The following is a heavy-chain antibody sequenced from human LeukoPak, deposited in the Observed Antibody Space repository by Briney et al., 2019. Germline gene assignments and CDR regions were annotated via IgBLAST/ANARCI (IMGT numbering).Heavy chain of an antibody. D-gene: IGHD6-19*01. V-gene: IGHV4-59*08. Sequence: SETLSLTCTVSGGSISSYYWSWIRQPPGKGLEWIGYIYYSGSTNYNPSLKSRVTMSVDTSKNQFSLKLTSVTAADTAVYYCARLRPVAGYDAFDIWGHGTMVTVSS. CDR3: ARLRPVAGYDAFDI. CDR2: IYYSGST. J-gene: IGHJ3*02. CDR1: GGSISSYY.